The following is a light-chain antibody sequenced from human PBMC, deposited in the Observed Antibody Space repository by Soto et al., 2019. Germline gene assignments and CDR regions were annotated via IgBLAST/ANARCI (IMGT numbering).Light chain of an antibody. V-gene: IGKV3-20*01. J-gene: IGKJ2*02. Sequence: EIVLTQSPGTLSLSPGERATLSCRASQSVSSSYLAWYRQKPGQAPSLLIYGASSRATGIPDRVSGSGSGTDFTLTISRLETEDFAVYYCQQYGSSPCTFGQGTKLDIK. CDR2: GAS. CDR3: QQYGSSPCT. CDR1: QSVSSSY.